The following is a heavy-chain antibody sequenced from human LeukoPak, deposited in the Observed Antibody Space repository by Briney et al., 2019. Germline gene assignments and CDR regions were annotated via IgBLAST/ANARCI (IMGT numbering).Heavy chain of an antibody. CDR1: GGTFSSYA. Sequence: SVKVSCKASGGTFSSYAISWVRQAPGQGLEWMGRIIPILGIANYAQKFQGRVTITADKSTSTAYMELSSLRSEDTAVYYCARTLDHSSSWSLFDYWGQGTLVTVSS. CDR2: IIPILGIA. CDR3: ARTLDHSSSWSLFDY. V-gene: IGHV1-69*04. D-gene: IGHD6-13*01. J-gene: IGHJ4*02.